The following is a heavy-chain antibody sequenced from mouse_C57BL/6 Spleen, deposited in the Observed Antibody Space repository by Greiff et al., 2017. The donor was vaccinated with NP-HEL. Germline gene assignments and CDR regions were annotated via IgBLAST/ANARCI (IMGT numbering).Heavy chain of an antibody. D-gene: IGHD2-1*01. CDR3: ARGGNGNPRFAY. CDR1: GYSITSGYY. CDR2: ISYDGSN. V-gene: IGHV3-6*01. J-gene: IGHJ3*01. Sequence: EVKLVESGPGLVKPSQSLSLTCSVTGYSITSGYYWNWIRQFPGNKLEWMGYISYDGSNNYNPSLKNRISITRDTSKNQFFLKLNSVTTEDTATYYCARGGNGNPRFAYWGQGTLVTVSA.